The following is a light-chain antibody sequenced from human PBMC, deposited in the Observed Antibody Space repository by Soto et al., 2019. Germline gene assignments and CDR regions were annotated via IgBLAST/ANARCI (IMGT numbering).Light chain of an antibody. V-gene: IGKV3-11*01. CDR1: QSISIY. J-gene: IGKJ1*01. CDR3: QQYYSFPPT. CDR2: DAS. Sequence: IVLTQSPATLSLSPGERATLSCRASQSISIYLAWYQQKPGQAPRLLIYDASTRATGVPARFTGSGSGTDFTLTISSLEPEDFATYYCQQYYSFPPTFGQGTKVEIK.